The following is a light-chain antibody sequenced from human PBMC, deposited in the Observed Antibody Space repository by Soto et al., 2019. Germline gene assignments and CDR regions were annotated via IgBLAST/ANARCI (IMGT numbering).Light chain of an antibody. Sequence: DIQMTQSPSTLSASVRDRVTITCGASQTISSWLAWFQQRPGRAPKFLIYKASSLKSGVPSRFSGSGSGTEFTLTISSLQPDDFATYYCQQFNDYPLTFGGGTKVDI. CDR3: QQFNDYPLT. J-gene: IGKJ4*01. CDR2: KAS. V-gene: IGKV1-5*03. CDR1: QTISSW.